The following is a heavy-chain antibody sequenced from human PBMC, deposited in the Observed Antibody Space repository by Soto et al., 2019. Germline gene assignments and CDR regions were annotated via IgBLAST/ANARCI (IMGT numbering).Heavy chain of an antibody. CDR2: IYYSGST. J-gene: IGHJ3*02. D-gene: IGHD2-15*01. V-gene: IGHV4-31*03. CDR3: ARVPIVVVVAATRSAFDI. Sequence: SETLSLTCTVSGGSISSGGYYWSWIRQHPGKGLEWIGYIYYSGSTYYNPSLKRRVTISVDTSKTRFSLKLSSVTAADTAVYYFARVPIVVVVAATRSAFDIWGQGTMVTVSS. CDR1: GGSISSGGYY.